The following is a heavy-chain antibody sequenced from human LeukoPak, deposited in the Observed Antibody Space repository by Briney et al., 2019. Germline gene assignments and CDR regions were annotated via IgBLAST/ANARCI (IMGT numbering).Heavy chain of an antibody. Sequence: PSETLSLTCTVSGGSISSSSYYWGWIRQPPGKGLEWIGCIYYSGSTYYNPSLKSRVTISVDTSKNQFSLKLSSVTAADTAVYYCARDVRRYFDWLSNNYYYYYMDVWGKGTTVTVSS. V-gene: IGHV4-39*07. D-gene: IGHD3-9*01. CDR1: GGSISSSSYY. CDR2: IYYSGST. J-gene: IGHJ6*03. CDR3: ARDVRRYFDWLSNNYYYYYMDV.